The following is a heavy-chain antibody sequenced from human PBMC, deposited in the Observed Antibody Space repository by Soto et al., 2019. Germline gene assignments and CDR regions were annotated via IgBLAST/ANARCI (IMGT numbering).Heavy chain of an antibody. V-gene: IGHV1-69*01. CDR2: ITPTLNIA. CDR1: GGTFSSYT. J-gene: IGHJ4*02. Sequence: QLQLVQSGAEVREPGSSVKVSCKASGGTFSSYTVIWVRQAPGQGLEWMGGITPTLNIANYAEKFQGRVTITAAESTSTVNMHLSSLRSEDTAVYFCARGYYSGSNPSSFDYWGQGTLVAVSS. D-gene: IGHD1-26*01. CDR3: ARGYYSGSNPSSFDY.